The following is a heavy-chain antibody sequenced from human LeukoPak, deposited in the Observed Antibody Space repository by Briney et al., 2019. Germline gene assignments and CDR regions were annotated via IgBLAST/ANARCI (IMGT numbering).Heavy chain of an antibody. D-gene: IGHD1-1*01. J-gene: IGHJ4*02. V-gene: IGHV4-34*01. CDR2: INHSGST. CDR3: ARAPPTGTHATFDY. CDR1: GGSFSGYY. Sequence: PSETLSLTCAVYGGSFSGYYWSWIRQPPGKGLEWIGEINHSGSTNYNPSLKSRVTISVDTSKNQFSLKLSSVTAADTAVYYCARAPPTGTHATFDYGAQGTLVTVSS.